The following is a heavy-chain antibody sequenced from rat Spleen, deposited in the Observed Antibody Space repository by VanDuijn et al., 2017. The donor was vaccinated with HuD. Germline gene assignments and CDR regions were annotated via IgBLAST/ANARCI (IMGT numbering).Heavy chain of an antibody. CDR3: ARQGGDY. Sequence: EVQLVESGGGLVQPGRSLKLSCAASGFTFSDYNMAWVRQAPKKGLEWVTTISYDGSSTYYRDSVKGRFTISRDNAKSNLYLQMDSLRSEDTATYYCARQGGDYWGQGVMVTVSS. CDR1: GFTFSDYN. CDR2: ISYDGSST. V-gene: IGHV5-7*01. D-gene: IGHD1-11*01. J-gene: IGHJ2*01.